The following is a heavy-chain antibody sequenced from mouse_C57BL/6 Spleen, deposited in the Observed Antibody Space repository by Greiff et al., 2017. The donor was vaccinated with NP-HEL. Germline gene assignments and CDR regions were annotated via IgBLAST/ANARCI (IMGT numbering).Heavy chain of an antibody. CDR3: ARDPSYYYGSSYVNYAMDD. D-gene: IGHD1-1*01. CDR1: GYTFTSYG. Sequence: VQLVESGAELARPGASVKLSCKASGYTFTSYGISWVKQRPGQGLEWIGEIYPRSGNTYYNEKFKGKATLTADKSSSTAYMELRSLTSEDSAVYFCARDPSYYYGSSYVNYAMDDWGQGTSVTVSS. V-gene: IGHV1-81*01. J-gene: IGHJ4*01. CDR2: IYPRSGNT.